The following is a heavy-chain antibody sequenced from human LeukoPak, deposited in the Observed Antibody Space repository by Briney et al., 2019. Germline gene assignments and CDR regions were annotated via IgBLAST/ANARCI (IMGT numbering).Heavy chain of an antibody. V-gene: IGHV3-30*02. CDR1: GFTFSNYG. Sequence: PGGSLRLSCAASGFTFSNYGMHWVRRAPGKALEWVTFIRHDGSKKYYADSVKGRFTISRDNSDNTVSLQMHSLRAEDTAVYYCAELGITMIGGVWGKGTTVTISS. CDR2: IRHDGSKK. D-gene: IGHD3-10*02. CDR3: AELGITMIGGV. J-gene: IGHJ6*04.